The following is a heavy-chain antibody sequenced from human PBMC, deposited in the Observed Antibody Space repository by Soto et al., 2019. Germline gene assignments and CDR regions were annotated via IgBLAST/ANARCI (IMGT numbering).Heavy chain of an antibody. Sequence: GGSLRLSCAASGFTFSSYWMSWVRQAPGKGLEWVANIKQDGSEKYYVDSVKGRFTISRDNAKNSLYLQMNSLRAEDTAVYYCARGGLAEPTYYYYGMDVWGQGTTVTVSS. D-gene: IGHD6-19*01. CDR3: ARGGLAEPTYYYYGMDV. V-gene: IGHV3-7*05. J-gene: IGHJ6*02. CDR1: GFTFSSYW. CDR2: IKQDGSEK.